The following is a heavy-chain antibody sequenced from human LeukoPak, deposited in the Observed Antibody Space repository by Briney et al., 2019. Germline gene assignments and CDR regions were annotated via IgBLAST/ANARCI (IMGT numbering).Heavy chain of an antibody. CDR3: ARVYGSGTYYAYRMYV. Sequence: GGSLRLSCVASGFTFSSYAMHWVRQAPCKGLEWVAVISYDGSNKYYADSVKGRFTIPRDNSKNTLYLQMNSLRDEDTAVYYCARVYGSGTYYAYRMYVWGQGTTVTVSS. D-gene: IGHD3-10*01. CDR1: GFTFSSYA. CDR2: ISYDGSNK. V-gene: IGHV3-30-3*01. J-gene: IGHJ6*02.